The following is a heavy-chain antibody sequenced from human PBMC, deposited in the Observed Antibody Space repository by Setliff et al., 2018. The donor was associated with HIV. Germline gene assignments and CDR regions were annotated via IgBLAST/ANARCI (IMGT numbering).Heavy chain of an antibody. J-gene: IGHJ6*04. V-gene: IGHV4-34*01. Sequence: SETLSLTCAVYGGSLSGDYWSWIRQPPGKGPEWIGEINRRGVTNDNPSLQSRVTILVDTSKNQFSLKLFSVTAADTAVYYCARVRPVASPGSSYDVLGKGTTVTVSS. CDR3: ARVRPVASPGSSYDV. CDR2: INRRGVT. CDR1: GGSLSGDY. D-gene: IGHD3-16*01.